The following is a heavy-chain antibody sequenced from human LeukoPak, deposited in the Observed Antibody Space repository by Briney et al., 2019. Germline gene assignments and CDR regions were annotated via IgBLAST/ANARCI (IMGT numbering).Heavy chain of an antibody. D-gene: IGHD3-22*01. Sequence: GGSLRLSCAASGFTFSNYWMHWVRQAPGKGLVWVSRINSDGINTSYADSVKGRFTIPRDNAKNTLNLQMNSLRAEDTAVYYCARDLGQYYDTSDNWFDPWGQGTLVTVSS. J-gene: IGHJ5*02. CDR1: GFTFSNYW. V-gene: IGHV3-74*01. CDR2: INSDGINT. CDR3: ARDLGQYYDTSDNWFDP.